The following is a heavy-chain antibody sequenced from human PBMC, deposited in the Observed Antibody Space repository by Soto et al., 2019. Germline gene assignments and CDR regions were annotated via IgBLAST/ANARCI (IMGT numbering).Heavy chain of an antibody. D-gene: IGHD5-18*01. V-gene: IGHV3-30*18. CDR2: ISYDGSNK. J-gene: IGHJ6*02. CDR3: AKDVEVTIYYYYGLDV. CDR1: GFTFSSYG. Sequence: PGGSLRLSCAASGFTFSSYGMHWARQAPGKWLEWVAVISYDGSNKYYADSVKGRFTISRDNSKNTLYLQMNSLRAEDTAVYYCAKDVEVTIYYYYGLDVWGQGTTVNLSS.